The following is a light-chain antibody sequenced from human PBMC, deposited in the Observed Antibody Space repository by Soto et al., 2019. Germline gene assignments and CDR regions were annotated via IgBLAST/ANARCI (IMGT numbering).Light chain of an antibody. V-gene: IGKV3-15*01. CDR1: QSVNSN. CDR3: QQYNNWPPYT. CDR2: GAS. Sequence: EIVMTQSPATLSVSPGERATLSCRASQSVNSNLAWYQQKPGQAPRLLISGASTRATGIPARFSGSGSETEFTLTISSLQSEDFAVYYCQQYNNWPPYTFGQGTKLEIK. J-gene: IGKJ2*01.